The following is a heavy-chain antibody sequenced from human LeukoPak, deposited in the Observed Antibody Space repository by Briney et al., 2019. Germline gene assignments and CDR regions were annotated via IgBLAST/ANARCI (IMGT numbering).Heavy chain of an antibody. CDR3: ARGPSPGYFGY. Sequence: SETLSLTCTVSGGSISTFYWSWIRQPAGKGLEWIGRIFTSGSTDYNPSLKSRVTISVDTSKNQFSLKLSSVTAADTAVYYCARGPSPGYFGYWGQGTLVTVSS. J-gene: IGHJ4*02. CDR1: GGSISTFY. CDR2: IFTSGST. V-gene: IGHV4-4*07.